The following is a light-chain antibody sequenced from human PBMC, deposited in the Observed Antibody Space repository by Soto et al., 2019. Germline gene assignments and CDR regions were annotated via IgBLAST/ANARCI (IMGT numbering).Light chain of an antibody. J-gene: IGKJ5*01. Sequence: EVVMTQSPATLSVSPGARATLSCRASQSVSSNLAWYQQKPGQAPRLLIYGASTRATGIPARFSGSGSGTEFTLTISSLQSEDFAVYYGQQYNNWPPITFGQGTRLEI. CDR1: QSVSSN. CDR3: QQYNNWPPIT. CDR2: GAS. V-gene: IGKV3-15*01.